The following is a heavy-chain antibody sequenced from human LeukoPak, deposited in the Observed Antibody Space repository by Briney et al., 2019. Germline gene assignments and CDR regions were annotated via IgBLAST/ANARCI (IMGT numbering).Heavy chain of an antibody. Sequence: GRSLRLSCAASGFTFSSYAMHWVRQAPGKGLVWVSRINSDGSSTSYADSVKGRFTISRDNAKNTLYLQMNSLRAEDTAAYYCARVRYGDYVRYFDYWGQGTLVTVSS. V-gene: IGHV3-74*01. CDR2: INSDGSST. J-gene: IGHJ4*02. D-gene: IGHD4-17*01. CDR1: GFTFSSYA. CDR3: ARVRYGDYVRYFDY.